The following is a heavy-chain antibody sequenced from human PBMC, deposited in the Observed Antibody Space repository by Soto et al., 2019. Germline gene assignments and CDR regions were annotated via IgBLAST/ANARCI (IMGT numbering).Heavy chain of an antibody. J-gene: IGHJ4*02. CDR2: IIPIFGTA. CDR3: ARGWGYDSSDYYYAY. Sequence: QVQLVQSGAEVRKPGSSVKVSCKASGGTFSTHAISWVRQAPGQGLDWMGGIIPIFGTANHAQKFQGRVTISADASTRNAYIELSSRRSEDTAIHYCARGWGYDSSDYYYAYWGQGNLVIVSS. V-gene: IGHV1-69*01. D-gene: IGHD3-22*01. CDR1: GGTFSTHA.